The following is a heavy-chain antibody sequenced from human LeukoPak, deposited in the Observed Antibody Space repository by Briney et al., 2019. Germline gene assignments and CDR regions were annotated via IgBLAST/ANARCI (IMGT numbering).Heavy chain of an antibody. CDR2: IYHTGRT. J-gene: IGHJ4*02. D-gene: IGHD3-22*01. V-gene: IGHV4-38-2*02. Sequence: SETLSLTCTVSGYSISSGYYWGWIRQPPGMGLEWIGSIYHTGRTYYNPSLKSRVTISVDTSKNQFSLKLSSVTAADTAVYYCARVPSTNYYDSSGYWGYFDYWGQGTLVTVSS. CDR1: GYSISSGYY. CDR3: ARVPSTNYYDSSGYWGYFDY.